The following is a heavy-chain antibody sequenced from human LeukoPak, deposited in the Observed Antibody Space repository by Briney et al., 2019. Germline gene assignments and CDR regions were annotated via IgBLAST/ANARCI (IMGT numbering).Heavy chain of an antibody. Sequence: GGSLRLSCAASGFTFSSYAMSWVRQAPGKGLEWVSAISDSGGSTYYADSVKGRFTISRDNSKNTLYLQMNSLRAEDTAVYYCAKPRAYDSSGYPLGYFDYWGQGTLVTVSS. CDR1: GFTFSSYA. CDR3: AKPRAYDSSGYPLGYFDY. J-gene: IGHJ4*02. V-gene: IGHV3-23*01. D-gene: IGHD3-22*01. CDR2: ISDSGGST.